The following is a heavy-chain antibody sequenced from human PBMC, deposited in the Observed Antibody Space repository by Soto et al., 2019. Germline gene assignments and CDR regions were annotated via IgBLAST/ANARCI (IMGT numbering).Heavy chain of an antibody. Sequence: GESLKISCKGSGYSFTSYWIGWVRQMPGKGLEWMVIIYPGDSDTRYSPSFQGQVTISADKSISTAYLQWSSLNASDTAMYYCARLLSLTMPQGGFYLDYWGQGTMVTGS. V-gene: IGHV5-51*01. CDR2: IYPGDSDT. J-gene: IGHJ4*02. D-gene: IGHD3-10*01. CDR3: ARLLSLTMPQGGFYLDY. CDR1: GYSFTSYW.